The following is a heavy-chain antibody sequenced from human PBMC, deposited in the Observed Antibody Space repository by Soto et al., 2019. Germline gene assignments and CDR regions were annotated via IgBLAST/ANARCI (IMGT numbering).Heavy chain of an antibody. J-gene: IGHJ5*02. CDR3: ATRQGGSYNWFDP. V-gene: IGHV4-39*01. Sequence: KPSETLSLTCTVSGGSISRSSYSWAWIRQPPGKGLEWIGTLYYSGNTYYNPSLKSRVTISVDTSKNQFSLKLSSGTAADTAVYYCATRQGGSYNWFDPWGQGTLVTVSS. CDR1: GGSISRSSYS. CDR2: LYYSGNT. D-gene: IGHD2-15*01.